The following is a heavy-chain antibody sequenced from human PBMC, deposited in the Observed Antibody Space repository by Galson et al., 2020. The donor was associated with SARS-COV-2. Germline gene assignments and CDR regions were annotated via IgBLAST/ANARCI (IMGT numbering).Heavy chain of an antibody. V-gene: IGHV4-39*01. CDR2: MHYSGNT. CDR3: ARHAWFGGLLAPFDC. CDR1: GGSISSSSSF. D-gene: IGHD3-10*01. J-gene: IGHJ4*02. Sequence: SETLSLTCTVSGGSISSSSSFWGWIRQPPGKGLEWIGSMHYSGNTYYNPSLKSQVTISVDTSKDQFSLKLTSVTAADTAVYYRARHAWFGGLLAPFDCWGQGTPVTVS.